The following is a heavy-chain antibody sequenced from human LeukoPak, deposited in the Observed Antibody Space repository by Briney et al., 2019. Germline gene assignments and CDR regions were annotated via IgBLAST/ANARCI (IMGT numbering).Heavy chain of an antibody. CDR1: GFTFDDYA. D-gene: IGHD5-24*01. J-gene: IGHJ4*02. V-gene: IGHV3-9*01. CDR2: ISWNSGSM. Sequence: GGSLRLSCAASGFTFDDYAMHWVRQAPGKGLEWVSGISWNSGSMDYADSVKGRFTISRDNAKNSLYLQMNSLRAEDTAVYYCARGRRDGPTARFYFDYWGQGTLVTVSS. CDR3: ARGRRDGPTARFYFDY.